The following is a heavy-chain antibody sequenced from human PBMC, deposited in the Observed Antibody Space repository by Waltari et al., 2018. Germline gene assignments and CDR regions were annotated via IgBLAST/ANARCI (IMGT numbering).Heavy chain of an antibody. CDR2: INHSGST. Sequence: QVQLQQWGAGLLKPSETLSLTCAVYGGSFSGYYWSWIRQPPGKGLGWIGEINHSGSTNYNPSLKSRVTISVDTSKNQFSLKLSSVTAADTAVYYCARGRGMVRAPSDYWGQGTLVTVSS. CDR3: ARGRGMVRAPSDY. D-gene: IGHD3-10*01. V-gene: IGHV4-34*01. J-gene: IGHJ4*02. CDR1: GGSFSGYY.